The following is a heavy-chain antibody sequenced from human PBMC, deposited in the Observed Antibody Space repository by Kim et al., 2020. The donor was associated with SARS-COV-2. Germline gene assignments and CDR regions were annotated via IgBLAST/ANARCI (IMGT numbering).Heavy chain of an antibody. CDR1: GGSISSSSYY. CDR3: ASLKLLWFGEYDY. CDR2: IYYSGST. V-gene: IGHV4-39*07. Sequence: SETLSLTCTVSGGSISSSSYYWGWIRQPPGKGLEWIGSIYYSGSTYYNPSLKSRVTISVDTSKNQFSLKLSSVTAADTAVYYCASLKLLWFGEYDYWGQGTLVTVSS. J-gene: IGHJ4*02. D-gene: IGHD3-10*01.